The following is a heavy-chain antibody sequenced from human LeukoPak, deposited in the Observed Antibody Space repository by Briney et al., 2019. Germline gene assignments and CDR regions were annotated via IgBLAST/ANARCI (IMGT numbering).Heavy chain of an antibody. CDR3: AREGSSGYYLRRFDY. Sequence: GGSLRLSCAASGFTFSSYWMSWVRQAPGKGLEWVANIKQDGSEKYYVDSVKGRFTISRDNAKNSLYLQMNSLRAEDTAVYYCAREGSSGYYLRRFDYWGQGTLVTVSS. V-gene: IGHV3-7*01. CDR1: GFTFSSYW. CDR2: IKQDGSEK. J-gene: IGHJ4*02. D-gene: IGHD3-22*01.